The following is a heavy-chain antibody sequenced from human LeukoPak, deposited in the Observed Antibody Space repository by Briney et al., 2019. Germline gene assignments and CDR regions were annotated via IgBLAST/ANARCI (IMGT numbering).Heavy chain of an antibody. CDR2: IYHSGST. CDR3: AREVHPVGPTYASLNWFDP. J-gene: IGHJ5*02. CDR1: GYSISSGYY. V-gene: IGHV4-38-2*02. Sequence: PSETLSLTCTVSGYSISSGYYWGWIRQPPGTGLEWIGSIYHSGSTYYNPSLKSRVTISVDTSKNQFSLKLSSVTAADTAVYYCAREVHPVGPTYASLNWFDPWGQGTLVTVSS. D-gene: IGHD1-26*01.